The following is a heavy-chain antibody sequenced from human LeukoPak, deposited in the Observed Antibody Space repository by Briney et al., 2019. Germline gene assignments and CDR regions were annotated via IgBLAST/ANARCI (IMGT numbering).Heavy chain of an antibody. CDR2: IYYSGST. CDR3: ASSEKDEVLRFLEWSPGFDY. J-gene: IGHJ4*02. D-gene: IGHD3-3*01. V-gene: IGHV4-39*07. Sequence: SETLSLTCTVSGDSISSSTYYWGWIRQPPGKGLEWIGSIYYSGSTYYNPSLKSRVTISVDTSKNQFSLKLSSMTAADTAVYYCASSEKDEVLRFLEWSPGFDYWGQGTLVTVSS. CDR1: GDSISSSTYY.